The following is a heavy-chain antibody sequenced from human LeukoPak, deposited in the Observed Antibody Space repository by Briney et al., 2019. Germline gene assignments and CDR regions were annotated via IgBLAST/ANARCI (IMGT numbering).Heavy chain of an antibody. CDR3: ARDGSGWSAY. V-gene: IGHV3-7*04. CDR1: GFTFSSYW. J-gene: IGHJ4*02. D-gene: IGHD6-19*01. CDR2: VKQDGSEK. Sequence: PGGSLRLSCAGSGFTFSSYWMSWLRQATGKGLEWVANVKQDGSEKYSVDSVKGRFTISRDNAKNSLYLQMNSLRAEDTAVYYCARDGSGWSAYWGQGTLVTVSS.